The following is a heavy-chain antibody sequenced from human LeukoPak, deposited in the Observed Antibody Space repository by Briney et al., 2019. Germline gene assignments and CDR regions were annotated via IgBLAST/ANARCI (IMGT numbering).Heavy chain of an antibody. V-gene: IGHV4-30-2*01. J-gene: IGHJ6*02. Sequence: SETLSLTCTVSGGSISSGGYYWSWIRQHPGKGLEWIGYIYHSGSTYYNPSLKSRVTISVDRSKNQFSLKLSSVTAADTAVYYCARGYLWFGELKYYYYGMDVWGQGTTVTVSS. CDR1: GGSISSGGYY. D-gene: IGHD3-10*01. CDR2: IYHSGST. CDR3: ARGYLWFGELKYYYYGMDV.